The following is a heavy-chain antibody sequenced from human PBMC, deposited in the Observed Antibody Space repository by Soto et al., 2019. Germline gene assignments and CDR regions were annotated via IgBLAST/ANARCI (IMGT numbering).Heavy chain of an antibody. CDR1: GRSITISSYY. J-gene: IGHJ4*02. CDR3: FLGSCWKDFDY. D-gene: IGHD3-22*01. Sequence: PSETLSLTCTVSGRSITISSYYWGWIRQPPGKGLEWIGNIYYSGSTYYNPSLKSRVTISVDTSKNQFSLKLSSVTDADTAVYYCFLGSCWKDFDYWGQGTLVTVSS. CDR2: IYYSGST. V-gene: IGHV4-39*01.